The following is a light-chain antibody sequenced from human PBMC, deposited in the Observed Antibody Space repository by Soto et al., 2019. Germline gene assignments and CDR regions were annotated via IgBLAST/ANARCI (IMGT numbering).Light chain of an antibody. V-gene: IGKV3-20*01. CDR3: QQYDNSPMYT. CDR1: QSVSSSY. J-gene: IGKJ2*01. Sequence: EIVLTQSPGTLSLSPGERATLSCRASQSVSSSYASWYQHKPGQAPRLLIYGTSNRATGIPDRFSGGGSGTDFTLTISRLEPEDFAVYYGQQYDNSPMYTFGQGTNLEIK. CDR2: GTS.